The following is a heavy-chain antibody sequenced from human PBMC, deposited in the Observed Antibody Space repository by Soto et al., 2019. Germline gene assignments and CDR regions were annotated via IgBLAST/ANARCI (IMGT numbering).Heavy chain of an antibody. CDR3: ATEPYYDFWSGYSRGCFDP. CDR2: IYHSGST. J-gene: IGHJ5*02. D-gene: IGHD3-3*01. Sequence: SETLSLTCAVSGYSISSGYYWGWIRQPPGKGLEWIGSIYHSGSTYYNPSLKSRVTISVDTSKNQFSLKLSSVTAADTAVYYCATEPYYDFWSGYSRGCFDPWGQGTLVTVSS. V-gene: IGHV4-38-2*02. CDR1: GYSISSGYY.